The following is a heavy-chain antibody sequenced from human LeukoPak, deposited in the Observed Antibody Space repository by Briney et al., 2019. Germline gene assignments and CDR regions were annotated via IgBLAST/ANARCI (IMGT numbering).Heavy chain of an antibody. CDR3: AKDLYLTGHSFDY. D-gene: IGHD3-9*01. CDR1: GFTFSSYG. Sequence: GRSLRLSCAASGFTFSSYGMHWVRQAPGKGLEWVAVISYDGSNKYYADSVKGRFTISRDNSKNTLYLQMNSLRAEDTAVYYCAKDLYLTGHSFDYWGQGTLVTVSS. CDR2: ISYDGSNK. V-gene: IGHV3-30*18. J-gene: IGHJ4*02.